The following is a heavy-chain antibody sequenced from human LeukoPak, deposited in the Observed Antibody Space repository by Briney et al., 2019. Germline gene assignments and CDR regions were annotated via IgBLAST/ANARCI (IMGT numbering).Heavy chain of an antibody. D-gene: IGHD4-23*01. J-gene: IGHJ2*01. CDR3: AKTNDDSGNSIDRYFDF. Sequence: GGSLRLSCAASGFTFSRSAMHWVRQAPGKGLEWVAVISLDGSDEYYADSVKGRFTISRDNSKNTLYLQMNSLRADDTAVYYCAKTNDDSGNSIDRYFDFRGRGSPVTVSS. CDR2: ISLDGSDE. CDR1: GFTFSRSA. V-gene: IGHV3-30*18.